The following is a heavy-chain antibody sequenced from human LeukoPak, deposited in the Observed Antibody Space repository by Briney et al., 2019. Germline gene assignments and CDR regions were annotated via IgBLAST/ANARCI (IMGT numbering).Heavy chain of an antibody. CDR1: GGSISSSSYY. J-gene: IGHJ4*02. Sequence: SETLSLTCTVSGGSISSSSYYWGWIRQPPGKGLEWIGSIYYSGSTYYNPSLKSRVTISVDTSKNQFSLKLSSVTAADTAVYYCARHDNRVRRLWLLSPFDYWGQGTLVTVSS. D-gene: IGHD3-3*01. CDR3: ARHDNRVRRLWLLSPFDY. V-gene: IGHV4-39*01. CDR2: IYYSGST.